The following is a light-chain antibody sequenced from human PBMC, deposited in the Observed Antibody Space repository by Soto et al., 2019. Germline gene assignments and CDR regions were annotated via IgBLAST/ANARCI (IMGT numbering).Light chain of an antibody. CDR3: QVWDSSNDLNVV. V-gene: IGLV3-21*02. CDR2: DDA. J-gene: IGLJ2*01. CDR1: NIGSKA. Sequence: SYELTQPPSVSVAPGQTARTTCGGHNIGSKAVHWYQQRPGQAPVLVVYDDAVRPSGIPERISGSKSGNTATLTISSVEAGDEADYYCQVWDSSNDLNVVFGAGTKLTVL.